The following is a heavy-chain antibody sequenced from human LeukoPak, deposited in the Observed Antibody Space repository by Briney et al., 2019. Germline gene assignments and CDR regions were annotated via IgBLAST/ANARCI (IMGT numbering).Heavy chain of an antibody. J-gene: IGHJ6*03. CDR3: ARARSGWPEYYYYMDV. V-gene: IGHV4-4*07. CDR2: IYTSGST. CDR1: GGSISSYY. Sequence: SETLSLTCTVSGGSISSYYWSWIRQPAGKGLEWIGRIYTSGSTNYNPSLKSRVTMSVDTSKNQFSLKLSSVTAADTAVYYCARARSGWPEYYYYMDVWGKGTTVTISS. D-gene: IGHD6-19*01.